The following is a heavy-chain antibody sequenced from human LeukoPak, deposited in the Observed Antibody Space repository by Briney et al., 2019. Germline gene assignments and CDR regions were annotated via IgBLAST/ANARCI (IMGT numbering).Heavy chain of an antibody. CDR3: AREFGYNSGWFLDY. CDR2: IYYFGST. V-gene: IGHV4-59*01. D-gene: IGHD6-19*01. CDR1: GGSMSGYY. Sequence: SETLSLTCSVSGGSMSGYYWSWIRQPPGKGLEWIGYIYYFGSTNYNPSLKSRVTISVDKSKKQFSLKLSSVTAADTAVYYCAREFGYNSGWFLDYWGQGTLVTVSS. J-gene: IGHJ4*02.